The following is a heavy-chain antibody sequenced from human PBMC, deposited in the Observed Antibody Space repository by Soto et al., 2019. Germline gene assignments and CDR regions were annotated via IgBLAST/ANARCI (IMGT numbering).Heavy chain of an antibody. CDR1: GFSFSNYW. V-gene: IGHV3-7*04. CDR2: IKQDGSEK. CDR3: VRGMDV. Sequence: EVQLVESGGGLVQPGGSLRLSCAASGFSFSNYWMTWVGQAPGKGLEWVANIKQDGSEKYYVDSVKGRFTVSRDNAKNSLSLQMNSLRAEDTAVYYCVRGMDVWGQGTTVTVSS. J-gene: IGHJ6*02.